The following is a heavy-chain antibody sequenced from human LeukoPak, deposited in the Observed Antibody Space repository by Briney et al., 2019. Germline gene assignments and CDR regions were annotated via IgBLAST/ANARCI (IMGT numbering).Heavy chain of an antibody. V-gene: IGHV1-69*13. D-gene: IGHD1-20*01. CDR3: ARGTYSWGDY. CDR1: GGTFSSYA. Sequence: ASVKLSCKASGGTFSSYAISWVRQAPGQGLGWMGGIIPIFGTANYAQKFQGRVTITADESTSTAYMELSSLRSEDTAVYYCARGTYSWGDYWGQGTLVTVSS. CDR2: IIPIFGTA. J-gene: IGHJ4*02.